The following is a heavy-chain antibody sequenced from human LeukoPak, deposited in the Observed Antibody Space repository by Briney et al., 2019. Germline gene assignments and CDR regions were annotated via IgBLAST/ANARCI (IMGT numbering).Heavy chain of an antibody. D-gene: IGHD3-10*01. Sequence: ASVKVSCKASGYTLTSHDINWVRQAAGQGLEWMGWMNPKSGDKGDAQKFQDRVAMTRDTSINTVYIELRRLTSEDKAVYYCARDLYGSGSSGFDPWGQGILVTVSS. J-gene: IGHJ5*02. V-gene: IGHV1-8*02. CDR2: MNPKSGDK. CDR3: ARDLYGSGSSGFDP. CDR1: GYTLTSHD.